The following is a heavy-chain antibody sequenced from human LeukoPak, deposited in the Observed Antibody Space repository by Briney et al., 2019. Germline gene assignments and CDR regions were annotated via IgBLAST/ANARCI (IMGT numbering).Heavy chain of an antibody. CDR3: ARTIRGY. J-gene: IGHJ4*02. D-gene: IGHD4/OR15-4a*01. Sequence: GGSLRLSCAASGFTFSNYWMSWVRQAPGKGLEWVANIKDDGSESYYVDSVKGRFTISRDNAKNSLYLQMTSLRDEDTAVYYCARTIRGYRGQGTLVTVSS. CDR1: GFTFSNYW. CDR2: IKDDGSES. V-gene: IGHV3-7*01.